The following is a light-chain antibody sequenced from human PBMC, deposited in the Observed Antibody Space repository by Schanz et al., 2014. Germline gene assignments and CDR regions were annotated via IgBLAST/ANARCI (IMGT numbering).Light chain of an antibody. J-gene: IGKJ5*01. CDR3: QQYMSHST. CDR1: QSISSW. V-gene: IGKV1-5*01. CDR2: DAS. Sequence: DIQMTQSPSTLSASVGDRVTITCRASQSISSWLAWYQQKPGKAPKLLIYDASSLESGVPSRFSGSGSGTEFTLTISSLQPDDFATYYCQQYMSHSTFGQGTRLDIQ.